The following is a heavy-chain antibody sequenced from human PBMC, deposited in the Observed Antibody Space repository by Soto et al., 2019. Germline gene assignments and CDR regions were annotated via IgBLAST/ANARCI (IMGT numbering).Heavy chain of an antibody. V-gene: IGHV4-39*01. Sequence: SETLSLTCTVSGGSISSSSYYWGWIRQPPGKGMEWIGSIYYSGSTYYNPSLKSRVTISVDTSKNQFSLKLSSVTAADTAVYYCARLRIVSGIAALIWFDPWGQGTPVTVSS. CDR1: GGSISSSSYY. J-gene: IGHJ5*02. D-gene: IGHD6-13*01. CDR2: IYYSGST. CDR3: ARLRIVSGIAALIWFDP.